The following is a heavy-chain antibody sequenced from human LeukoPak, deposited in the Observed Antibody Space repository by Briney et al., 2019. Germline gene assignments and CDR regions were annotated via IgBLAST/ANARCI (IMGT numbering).Heavy chain of an antibody. CDR1: GFTFSNFA. V-gene: IGHV3-23*01. D-gene: IGHD6-13*01. Sequence: GGSLRLSCAASGFTFSNFAMMWVRQAPGTGLQWVSTTTGYGATFYADSVRGRFTIFRDTSMNTLFLQMNSLGAEDTAVYYCAKGAAAGKADWFDPWGQGTLVTVSS. J-gene: IGHJ5*02. CDR2: TTGYGAT. CDR3: AKGAAAGKADWFDP.